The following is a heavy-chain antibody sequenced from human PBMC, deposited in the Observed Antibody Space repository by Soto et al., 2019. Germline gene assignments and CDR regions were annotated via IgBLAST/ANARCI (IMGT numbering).Heavy chain of an antibody. V-gene: IGHV1-18*01. J-gene: IGHJ4*02. CDR1: GYIFTTYG. Sequence: QVQLMQSGAEVKKPGASVKVSCKASGYIFTTYGINWLRQAPGQGLEWMGWVSAYNGDTNYAQKLQGRVTMTTDTSTSTAYMELRSLGSDDTAVYYCARDFENYYYSERGPADWGQGTLVTVSS. CDR3: ARDFENYYYSERGPAD. CDR2: VSAYNGDT. D-gene: IGHD3-10*01.